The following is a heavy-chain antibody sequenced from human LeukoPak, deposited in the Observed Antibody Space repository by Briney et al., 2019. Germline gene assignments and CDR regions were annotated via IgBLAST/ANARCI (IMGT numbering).Heavy chain of an antibody. D-gene: IGHD1-26*01. V-gene: IGHV4-59*01. CDR2: IYYSGGT. CDR1: GGSISSYY. Sequence: SETLSLTCTVSGGSISSYYWSWIRQPPGKGLEWIGYIYYSGGTNYNPSLKSRVTISVDTSKNQFSLKLNSVTAADTVVYYCARSWQRRSYLSHYYFDSWGQGTLLTVSS. J-gene: IGHJ4*02. CDR3: ARSWQRRSYLSHYYFDS.